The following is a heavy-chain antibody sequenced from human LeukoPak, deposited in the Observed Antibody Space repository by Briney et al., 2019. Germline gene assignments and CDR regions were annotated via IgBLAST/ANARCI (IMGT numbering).Heavy chain of an antibody. J-gene: IGHJ6*03. Sequence: PSQTLSLTCTVSGGSISSGGYYWSWSRQHPGKGLEWIGYIYYSGSTYYNPSLKSRVTISVDTSKNQFSLKLSSVTAADTAVYYCARDRMDCSSTSCYTGSDYYYYMDVWGKGTTVTVSS. CDR2: IYYSGST. CDR3: ARDRMDCSSTSCYTGSDYYYYMDV. D-gene: IGHD2-2*02. V-gene: IGHV4-31*03. CDR1: GGSISSGGYY.